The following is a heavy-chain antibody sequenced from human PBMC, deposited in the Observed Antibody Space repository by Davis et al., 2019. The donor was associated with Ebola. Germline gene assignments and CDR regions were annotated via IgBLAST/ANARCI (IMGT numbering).Heavy chain of an antibody. Sequence: AASVKVSCKASGYTLVSYYAHWVRQAPGQGLEWMGIINSSGGTTTYAQKFQGRVTMTRDTSTNTLYMELSSLTSGDTAVYYCVRDLRGWGDFDYWGQGTLVTVSS. V-gene: IGHV1-46*01. CDR3: VRDLRGWGDFDY. J-gene: IGHJ4*02. CDR1: GYTLVSYY. CDR2: INSSGGTT. D-gene: IGHD3-10*01.